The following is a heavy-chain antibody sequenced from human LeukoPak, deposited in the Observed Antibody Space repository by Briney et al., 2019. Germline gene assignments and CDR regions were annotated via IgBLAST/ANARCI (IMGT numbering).Heavy chain of an antibody. CDR1: GFTFSSYS. J-gene: IGHJ4*02. CDR2: ISSSSYI. D-gene: IGHD6-19*01. V-gene: IGHV3-21*01. CDR3: AREKSPSSIAVAEGY. Sequence: GGSLRLSCAASGFTFSSYSMIWVRQAPGKGLEWVSSISSSSYIYYADSVKGRFTISRDNAKNALYLQMNSMRDEDTAVYYCAREKSPSSIAVAEGYWGQGTLVTVSS.